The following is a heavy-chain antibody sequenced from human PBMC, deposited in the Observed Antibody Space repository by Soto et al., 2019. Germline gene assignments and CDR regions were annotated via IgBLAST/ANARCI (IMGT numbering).Heavy chain of an antibody. Sequence: EVQLVETGGGLIQPGGSLRLSCAASGFSVSNNYMSWVRQAPGKGLEWVSIIHAGGSTYYADSVKGRFNISRDNSKNTVYLQMNGLRDEDTAMYYCASLAVAEGFDPWGQGTLVTVSS. V-gene: IGHV3-53*02. CDR2: IHAGGST. CDR1: GFSVSNNY. J-gene: IGHJ5*02. D-gene: IGHD6-19*01. CDR3: ASLAVAEGFDP.